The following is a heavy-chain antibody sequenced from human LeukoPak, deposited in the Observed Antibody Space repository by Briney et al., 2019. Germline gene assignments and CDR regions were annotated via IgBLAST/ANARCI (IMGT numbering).Heavy chain of an antibody. D-gene: IGHD1-7*01. CDR3: ARRMGGELVAFDI. J-gene: IGHJ3*02. CDR2: ISSSTTI. Sequence: PGGSLRLSCAASGFTFSSYSMNWVRQAPGKGPEWVSYISSSTTIYFADSVKGRSTISRDNAKNSLYLQMNSLRDEDTAVYYCARRMGGELVAFDIWGQGTMVTVSS. CDR1: GFTFSSYS. V-gene: IGHV3-48*02.